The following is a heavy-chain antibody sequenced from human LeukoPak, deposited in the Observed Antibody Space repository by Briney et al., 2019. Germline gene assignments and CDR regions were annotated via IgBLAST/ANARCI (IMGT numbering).Heavy chain of an antibody. J-gene: IGHJ5*02. CDR3: ARDHGARWFDL. Sequence: PGGSLRLSCAASGFTFSSYSMNWVRQAPGKGLEWVSSISSSSSYIYYADSVKGRFTISRDNAKNSLYLQINSLRAEDTAVYYCARDHGARWFDLWGQGTLVTVSS. CDR1: GFTFSSYS. CDR2: ISSSSSYI. D-gene: IGHD3-10*01. V-gene: IGHV3-21*01.